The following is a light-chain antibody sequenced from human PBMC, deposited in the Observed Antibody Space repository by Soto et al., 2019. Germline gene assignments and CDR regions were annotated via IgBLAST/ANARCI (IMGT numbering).Light chain of an antibody. CDR1: QGISNW. CDR3: QQANSFPIT. J-gene: IGKJ5*01. V-gene: IGKV1-12*01. CDR2: AAS. Sequence: DIQMTQSPSSVSASVGDRVTITCRAFQGISNWLAWYQQKPGKAPKLLIYAASTLQSGVPSRFSGSGSGTDFTLTISSLQPEDFATYYCQQANSFPITFGQGTRLEIK.